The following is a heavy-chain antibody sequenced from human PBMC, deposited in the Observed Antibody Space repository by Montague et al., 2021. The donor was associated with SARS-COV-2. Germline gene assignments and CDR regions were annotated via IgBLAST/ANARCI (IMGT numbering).Heavy chain of an antibody. CDR1: GGSFGDDH. D-gene: IGHD3-22*01. CDR3: ARGHLSVSMIVVVFTSASYYFDY. CDR2: IKQSGST. Sequence: SETLSLTCGVYGGSFGDDHWSWIRQPPGKGLEWIGDIKQSGSTNYNPSLKSRVTISVDPSRNQFSLKLTSVTAAATAVYFCARGHLSVSMIVVVFTSASYYFDYWGQGALVTVSS. J-gene: IGHJ4*02. V-gene: IGHV4-34*01.